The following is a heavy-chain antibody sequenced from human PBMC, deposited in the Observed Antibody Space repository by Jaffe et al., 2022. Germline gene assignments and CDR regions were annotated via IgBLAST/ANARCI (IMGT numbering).Heavy chain of an antibody. J-gene: IGHJ3*02. CDR3: VRLPLQPSFGAFNI. CDR1: GYTFTNYW. D-gene: IGHD3-3*01. V-gene: IGHV5-51*03. Sequence: EVQVVQSGAEVRKPGESLKISCKTSGYTFTNYWIGWVRQMPGKGLEWMGIIYPGTPDIRYSPSFEGQVTISAEESINTAYLQWSGLRASDTATYYCVRLPLQPSFGAFNIWGQGTMVTVSS. CDR2: IYPGTPDI.